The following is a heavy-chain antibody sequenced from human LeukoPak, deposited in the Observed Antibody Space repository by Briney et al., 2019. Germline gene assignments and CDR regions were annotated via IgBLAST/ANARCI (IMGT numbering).Heavy chain of an antibody. CDR1: GGSISSGGYY. J-gene: IGHJ4*02. CDR3: ARVSVTQFRYFDY. D-gene: IGHD5-24*01. V-gene: IGHV4-31*03. Sequence: SETLSLTCTVSGGSISSGGYYWSWIRQHPGKGLEWIGYIYYSGSTYYNPSLKSRVTISVDTSKNQFSLKLSSVTAADTAVYYCARVSVTQFRYFDYWGQGTLVTVSS. CDR2: IYYSGST.